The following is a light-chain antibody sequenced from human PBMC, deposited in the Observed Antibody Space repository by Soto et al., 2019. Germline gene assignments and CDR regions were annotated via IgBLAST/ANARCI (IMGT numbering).Light chain of an antibody. Sequence: EIVLTQSPGTLSLSPGERATLSCRASRSVNNYLAWYQQKPGQIPRLLIYEASNRATDIPARFSGSGSGTDFTLTISSLEPEDFAVYYCQQRSTTWTFGQGTKVEIK. CDR1: RSVNNY. CDR2: EAS. V-gene: IGKV3-11*01. CDR3: QQRSTTWT. J-gene: IGKJ1*01.